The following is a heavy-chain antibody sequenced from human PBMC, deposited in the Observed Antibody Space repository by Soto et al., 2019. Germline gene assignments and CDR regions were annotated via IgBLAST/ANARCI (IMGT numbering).Heavy chain of an antibody. CDR1: GFSFSTYE. J-gene: IGHJ6*03. Sequence: GGSLRLSCEASGFSFSTYEMSWARQAPGKGLEWVSFISDTGHSTYYANFVKGRFTISRDNSQNTLYLHMNGLRAEDAAVYYCAREGYGDYGLGKYYYYMDVWGKGTTVTVSS. CDR2: ISDTGHST. V-gene: IGHV3-23*01. CDR3: AREGYGDYGLGKYYYYMDV. D-gene: IGHD4-17*01.